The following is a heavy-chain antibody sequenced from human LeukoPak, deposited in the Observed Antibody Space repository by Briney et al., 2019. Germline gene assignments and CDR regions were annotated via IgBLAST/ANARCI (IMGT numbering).Heavy chain of an antibody. CDR2: IYTSGST. CDR3: ARADSDYYDSSGYHDAFDI. J-gene: IGHJ3*02. Sequence: SQTLSLTCTVSGGSISSGSYYWSWIRQPAGKGLEWIGRIYTSGSTNYNPSLKSRVTISVDTSKNQFSLKLSSVTAADTAVYYCARADSDYYDSSGYHDAFDIWGQGTMFTVSS. D-gene: IGHD3-22*01. V-gene: IGHV4-61*02. CDR1: GGSISSGSYY.